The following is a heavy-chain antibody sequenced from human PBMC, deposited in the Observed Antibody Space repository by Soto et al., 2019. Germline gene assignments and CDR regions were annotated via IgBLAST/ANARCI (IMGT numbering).Heavy chain of an antibody. CDR1: CGSISSYY. CDR3: AGDSSGYYFGY. V-gene: IGHV4-59*01. J-gene: IGHJ4*02. D-gene: IGHD3-22*01. CDR2: IYYSGST. Sequence: PSETLSLTCTFSCGSISSYYWSWIRQPPGKGLEWIGYIYYSGSTNYNPSLKSRVTISVDTSKNQFSLKLSSVTAADTAVYYCAGDSSGYYFGYWGQGTLVTVSS.